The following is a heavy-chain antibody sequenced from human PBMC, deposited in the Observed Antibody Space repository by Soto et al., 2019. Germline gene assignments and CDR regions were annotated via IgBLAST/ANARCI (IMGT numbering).Heavy chain of an antibody. J-gene: IGHJ4*02. CDR2: IIPMFGTA. Sequence: QVQLVQSGAEVKKPESSVKVSCKAPGGTFSTYAISWVRQAPGQGLEWMGGIIPMFGTANYAQRFQDRVTITADESTNTDYMELSRLRAEDTAVYCCASGIQLWLRRINNGYSGWGQGTLVTVSS. V-gene: IGHV1-69*12. D-gene: IGHD5-18*01. CDR3: ASGIQLWLRRINNGYSG. CDR1: GGTFSTYA.